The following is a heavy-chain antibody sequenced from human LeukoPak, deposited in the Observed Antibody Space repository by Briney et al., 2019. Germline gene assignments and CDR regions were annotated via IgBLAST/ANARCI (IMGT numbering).Heavy chain of an antibody. Sequence: PSETLSLTCTVSGGPISTFYWRWIRQRPGKGLEWIGHIYYSGTPNYNPSLKSRVTISVDTSKNQFSLKLSSVTATDTAVYYCARGPVEDYDSSGYSPFFDYWGQGNLVTVSS. CDR2: IYYSGTP. CDR1: GGPISTFY. V-gene: IGHV4-59*12. J-gene: IGHJ4*02. D-gene: IGHD3-22*01. CDR3: ARGPVEDYDSSGYSPFFDY.